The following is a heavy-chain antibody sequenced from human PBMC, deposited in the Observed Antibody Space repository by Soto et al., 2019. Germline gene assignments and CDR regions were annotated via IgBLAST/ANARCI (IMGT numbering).Heavy chain of an antibody. V-gene: IGHV3-48*01. J-gene: IGHJ5*02. CDR2: ISSSSSTI. CDR1: GFTFSSYS. D-gene: IGHD3-16*02. CDR3: ARTSLLKLRTTSVGWFDP. Sequence: GGSLRLSCAASGFTFSSYSMNWVRQAPGKGLEWVSYISSSSSTIYYADSVKGRFTISRDNAKNSLYLQMNSLRAEDTAVYYCARTSLLKLRTTSVGWFDPWGQGTLVTVSS.